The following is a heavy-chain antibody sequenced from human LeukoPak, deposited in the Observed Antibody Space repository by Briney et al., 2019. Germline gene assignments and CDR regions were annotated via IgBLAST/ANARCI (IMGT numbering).Heavy chain of an antibody. CDR3: ARVISAFDY. J-gene: IGHJ4*02. V-gene: IGHV4-34*01. Sequence: SETLSLTCAVYGGSFSGYYWSWIRQPPGKGLEWIGEINHSGSTNYNPSLKSRVTISVDTSKNQFSLKLSSVTAADTAVCYCARVISAFDYWGQGTLVTVSS. CDR2: INHSGST. CDR1: GGSFSGYY.